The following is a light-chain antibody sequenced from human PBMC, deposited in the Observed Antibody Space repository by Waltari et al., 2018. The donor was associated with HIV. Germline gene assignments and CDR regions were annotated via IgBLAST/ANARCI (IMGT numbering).Light chain of an antibody. CDR1: SSNIGNNV. CDR2: GPD. J-gene: IGLJ1*01. Sequence: QSVLTQPPSMSAAPGERVTIPCSGSSSNIGNNVVSCYQQLPGSAPKLLSSGPDARPSAVPDRLSGSKSGTAATLGITGLRTGDEADYYCGTWDSSLSSYVFGTGTKVTVL. CDR3: GTWDSSLSSYV. V-gene: IGLV1-51*01.